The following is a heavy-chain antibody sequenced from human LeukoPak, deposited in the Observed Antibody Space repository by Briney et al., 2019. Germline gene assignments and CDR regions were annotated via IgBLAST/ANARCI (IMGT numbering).Heavy chain of an antibody. CDR3: ARSMIGNYDAFDI. D-gene: IGHD3-22*01. V-gene: IGHV1-45*02. CDR1: GYTFTYRY. Sequence: ASVKVSCKASGYTFTYRYLHWVRQAPGQALEWMGWITPFNGNTNYAQKFQDRVTITRDRSMSTAYMELSSLRSEDTAMYYCARSMIGNYDAFDIWGQGTMVTVSS. CDR2: ITPFNGNT. J-gene: IGHJ3*02.